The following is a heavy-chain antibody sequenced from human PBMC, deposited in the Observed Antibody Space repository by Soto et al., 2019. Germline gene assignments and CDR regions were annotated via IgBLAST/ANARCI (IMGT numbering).Heavy chain of an antibody. CDR3: ARQQLLPFSYALDV. V-gene: IGHV4-59*07. CDR2: IYYRGST. D-gene: IGHD6-13*01. CDR1: GGSITGYY. J-gene: IGHJ6*02. Sequence: QVQLQESGPGLVKPSDTLSLTCTVSGGSITGYYWSWIRQSPGKGLEYIGYIYYRGSTNYNPSLKSRVTMSIDTSMNQFDLRVNSVTAAATAVYYCARQQLLPFSYALDVWGQGTKVAVSS.